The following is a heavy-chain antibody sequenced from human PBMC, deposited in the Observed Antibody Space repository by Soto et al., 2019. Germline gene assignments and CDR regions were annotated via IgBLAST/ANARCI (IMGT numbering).Heavy chain of an antibody. V-gene: IGHV3-7*01. CDR2: IKKDGRET. CDR3: ASDGEEYDALTGVSTDH. CDR1: GFSFSNYW. D-gene: IGHD3-9*01. J-gene: IGHJ4*02. Sequence: EVQLVESGGGLVQAGGSLRLSCAASGFSFSNYWMNWVRQAPGKGLEWVANIKKDGRETYYVEAVKGRFTISRDNAKNQLHLEMNSLRGEDTAVYYCASDGEEYDALTGVSTDHWGQGTQVTVSS.